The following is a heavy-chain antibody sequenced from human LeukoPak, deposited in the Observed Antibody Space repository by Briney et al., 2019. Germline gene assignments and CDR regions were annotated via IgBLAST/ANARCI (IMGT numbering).Heavy chain of an antibody. Sequence: SETLSLTCAISGGSITSAGYYWSWIRQPPGKGLEWIGYIYPSGSTYYNPSLNSRVTISVKTSRNQFSLKLSSVTAVDTAMYYCARDGAPLLALGDYYFDQWGQGTLVTVSS. D-gene: IGHD3-16*01. V-gene: IGHV4-30-2*01. CDR2: IYPSGST. CDR1: GGSITSAGYY. CDR3: ARDGAPLLALGDYYFDQ. J-gene: IGHJ4*02.